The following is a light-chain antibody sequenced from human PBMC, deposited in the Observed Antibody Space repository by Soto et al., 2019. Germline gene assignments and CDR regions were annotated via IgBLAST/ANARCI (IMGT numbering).Light chain of an antibody. CDR2: VAS. V-gene: IGKV1-17*01. CDR3: LQHNAYPWT. Sequence: GDRVTMTCRASQDIGINLGWFQQKPGKAPKRLIYVASSLQSGVPSRFSGSGSGTEFTLTISSLQPEDFASYFCLQHNAYPWTFGQGTKVDIK. J-gene: IGKJ1*01. CDR1: QDIGIN.